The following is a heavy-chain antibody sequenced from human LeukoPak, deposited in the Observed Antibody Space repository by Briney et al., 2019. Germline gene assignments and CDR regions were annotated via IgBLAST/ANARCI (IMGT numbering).Heavy chain of an antibody. D-gene: IGHD3-16*01. CDR3: AKLTGDSSNWFDP. J-gene: IGHJ5*02. V-gene: IGHV3-23*01. CDR2: ISGSGGST. Sequence: GGSLRLSCAASGFTFSSYAMHWVRQAPGKGLEWVSAISGSGGSTYYADSVKGRLTISRDNSKNTLYLQMNSLRAEDTAVYYCAKLTGDSSNWFDPWGQGTLVTVSS. CDR1: GFTFSSYA.